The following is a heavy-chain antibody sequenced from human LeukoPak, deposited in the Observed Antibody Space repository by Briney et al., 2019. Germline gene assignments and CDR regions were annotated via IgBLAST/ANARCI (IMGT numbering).Heavy chain of an antibody. CDR2: ISNDGSKK. CDR3: ARALSSYDGSDIAVAGAFEY. CDR1: GFTFSSYA. J-gene: IGHJ4*02. V-gene: IGHV3-30*04. D-gene: IGHD6-19*01. Sequence: SGGSLRLSCAASGFTFSSYAMHWVRQAPGRGLAWVAVISNDGSKKYYADSVKGRFTISRDNSKNTLYLQMSSLRPEDTALYYCARALSSYDGSDIAVAGAFEYWGQGTLVTVSS.